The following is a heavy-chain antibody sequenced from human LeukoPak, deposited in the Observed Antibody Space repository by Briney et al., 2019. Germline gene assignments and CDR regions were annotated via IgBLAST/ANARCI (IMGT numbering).Heavy chain of an antibody. V-gene: IGHV3-30*04. CDR2: ISYDGSNE. J-gene: IGHJ6*03. Sequence: PGGSLRLSCAASGFTFSSYVMHWVRQAPGKGLEWVAIISYDGSNEYYADSVKGRFTISRDNSKNTLYLQMNSLRAADTAVYYCARDAGAAAGTWYYYYYYMDVWGKGTTVTVSS. D-gene: IGHD6-13*01. CDR3: ARDAGAAAGTWYYYYYYMDV. CDR1: GFTFSSYV.